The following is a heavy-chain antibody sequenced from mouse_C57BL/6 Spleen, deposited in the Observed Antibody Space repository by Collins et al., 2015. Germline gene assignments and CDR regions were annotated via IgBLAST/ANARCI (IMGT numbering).Heavy chain of an antibody. CDR2: INPGSGGT. Sequence: QVQLQQSGAELVRPGTSVKVSCKASGYAFTNYLIEWVKQRPGQGLEWIGVINPGSGGTNYNEKFKGKATLTADKSSSTAYMQLSSLTSDDSAVYFCARVGYYYGSSYWGQGTLVTVPA. V-gene: IGHV1-54*01. J-gene: IGHJ3*01. CDR3: ARVGYYYGSSY. D-gene: IGHD1-1*01. CDR1: GYAFTNYL.